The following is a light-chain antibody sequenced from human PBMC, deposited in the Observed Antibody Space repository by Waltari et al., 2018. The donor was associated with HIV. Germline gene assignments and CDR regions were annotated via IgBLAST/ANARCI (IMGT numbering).Light chain of an antibody. Sequence: IVMTQTPRFLPVTPGETASISCRSSRGLFKSDDDNTYVDWYLQKPGQSPQLLIYTLAYRASGVPDRFSGSGSGSEFTLKISRVEAGDVGVYYCMQRVDFPITFGQGTRLDI. CDR3: MQRVDFPIT. V-gene: IGKV2-40*01. CDR1: RGLFKSDDDNTY. CDR2: TLA. J-gene: IGKJ5*01.